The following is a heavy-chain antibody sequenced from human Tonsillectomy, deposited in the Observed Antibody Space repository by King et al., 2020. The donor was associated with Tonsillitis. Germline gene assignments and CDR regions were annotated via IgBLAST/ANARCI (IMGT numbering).Heavy chain of an antibody. J-gene: IGHJ6*02. Sequence: VQLVESGGGVVQPGRSLRLSCAASGFTFSSYGMHWVRQAPGKGLEWVAVISYDGSNKYYADSVKGRFTISRDNSKNTLYLQMNSLRAEDTAVYYCASYGSGSYFHYYYGMDVWGQGTTVTVSS. CDR3: ASYGSGSYFHYYYGMDV. V-gene: IGHV3-30*03. CDR2: ISYDGSNK. CDR1: GFTFSSYG. D-gene: IGHD3-10*01.